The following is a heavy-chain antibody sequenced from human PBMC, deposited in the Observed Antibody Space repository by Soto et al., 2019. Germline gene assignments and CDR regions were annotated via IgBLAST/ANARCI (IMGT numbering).Heavy chain of an antibody. CDR3: AKDRSAVDYPGWFDP. D-gene: IGHD3-16*01. CDR2: ISGSGGST. V-gene: IGHV3-23*01. CDR1: GFTFSSYA. Sequence: GGSLRLSCAASGFTFSSYAMSWVRQAPGKGLEWVSAISGSGGSTYYADSVKGRFTISRDNSKNTLYLQMNSLRAEDTAVYYCAKDRSAVDYPGWFDPWGQGTLVTVSS. J-gene: IGHJ5*02.